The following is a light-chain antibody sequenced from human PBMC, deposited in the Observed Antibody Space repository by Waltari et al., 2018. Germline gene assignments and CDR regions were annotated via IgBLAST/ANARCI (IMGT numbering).Light chain of an antibody. CDR1: QSISNW. Sequence: DIRMTQSPSSLSASVGDRVTITCRASQSISNWLAWYQQKPGKAPILLIYKASILKSGVPSRFSGGGSGTQFTLTISSLQPDDFATYYCQQYNTYSPFGQGTKLEIK. CDR3: QQYNTYSP. J-gene: IGKJ2*01. CDR2: KAS. V-gene: IGKV1-5*03.